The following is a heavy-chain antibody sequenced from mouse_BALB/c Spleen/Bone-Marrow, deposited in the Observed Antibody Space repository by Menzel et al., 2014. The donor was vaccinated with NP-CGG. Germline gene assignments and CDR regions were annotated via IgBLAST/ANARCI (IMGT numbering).Heavy chain of an antibody. V-gene: IGHV1-4*01. CDR2: INPSSGYT. Sequence: VQLQESGAELARPGASVKMSCKASGYTFTTYTMHWVKPRPGQGLKWIGYINPSSGYTNYNQKFKDKTTLTADKSSSTAYMQLSSLTSEDSAVYFCAKRDIYYGYDGNAMDYWGQGTSVTVSS. D-gene: IGHD2-2*01. J-gene: IGHJ4*01. CDR1: GYTFTTYT. CDR3: AKRDIYYGYDGNAMDY.